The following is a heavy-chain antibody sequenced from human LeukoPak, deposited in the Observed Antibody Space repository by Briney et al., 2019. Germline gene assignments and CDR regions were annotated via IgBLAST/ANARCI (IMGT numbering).Heavy chain of an antibody. CDR3: GHLDTAMVILY. Sequence: SVKVSCKASGGTFSSYAISWVRQAPGQGLEWMGGIIPIFGTANYAQKFQGRVTITADKSTSTAYMELSSLRSEDTAVYYCGHLDTAMVILYWGQGTLVTVSS. V-gene: IGHV1-69*06. D-gene: IGHD5-18*01. CDR2: IIPIFGTA. CDR1: GGTFSSYA. J-gene: IGHJ4*02.